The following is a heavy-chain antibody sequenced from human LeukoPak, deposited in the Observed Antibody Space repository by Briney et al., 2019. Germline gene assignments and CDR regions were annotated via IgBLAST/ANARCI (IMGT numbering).Heavy chain of an antibody. Sequence: ASVKVSCKASGHTFTNYGITWVRQAPGQGLEWMGWISAYNSNTNYAQKFQGRVTMTTDTSTSTAYMELRSLRSDDTAVYYCARGHYYYDSSGYYPLEYWGQGTLVTVSS. CDR2: ISAYNSNT. J-gene: IGHJ4*02. CDR3: ARGHYYYDSSGYYPLEY. V-gene: IGHV1-18*01. CDR1: GHTFTNYG. D-gene: IGHD3-22*01.